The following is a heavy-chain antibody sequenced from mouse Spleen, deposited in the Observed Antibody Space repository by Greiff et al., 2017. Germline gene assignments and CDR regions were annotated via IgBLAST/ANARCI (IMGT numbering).Heavy chain of an antibody. J-gene: IGHJ1*01. D-gene: IGHD4-1*01. Sequence: VQLQQPGAELVMPGASVKLSCKASGYTFTSYWMHWVKQRPGQGLEWIGEIDPSDSYTNYNQKFKGKATLTVDKSSSTAYMQLSSLTSEDSAVYYCARRTGTGRGYFDVWGAGTTVTVSS. CDR1: GYTFTSYW. CDR2: IDPSDSYT. CDR3: ARRTGTGRGYFDV. V-gene: IGHV1-69*01.